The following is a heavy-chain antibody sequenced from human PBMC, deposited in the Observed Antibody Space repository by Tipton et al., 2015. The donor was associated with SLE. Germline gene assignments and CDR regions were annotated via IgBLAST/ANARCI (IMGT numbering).Heavy chain of an antibody. D-gene: IGHD6-6*01. CDR2: INHSGST. CDR1: GGSISSYY. Sequence: TLSLTCTVSGGSISSYYWSWIRQPPGKGLEWIGEINHSGSTNYNPSLKSRVTISVDTSKNQFSLKLSSVTAADTAVYYCARGREAARQFDYWGQGTLVTVSS. J-gene: IGHJ4*02. V-gene: IGHV4-34*01. CDR3: ARGREAARQFDY.